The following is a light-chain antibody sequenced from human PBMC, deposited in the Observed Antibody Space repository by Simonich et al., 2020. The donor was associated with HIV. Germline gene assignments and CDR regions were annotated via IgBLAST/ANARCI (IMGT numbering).Light chain of an antibody. CDR1: QSVGTY. J-gene: IGKJ4*01. V-gene: IGKV3-11*01. CDR3: QQRTNWLT. Sequence: EIVMTQSPDTLSVSPGERATLSCRASQSVGTYLAWYQQKPGQAPRLLIYDTSNRATGIPARFSGSGSGTDFTLTINSLEPGDSAVYYCQQRTNWLTFGGGTKVEIK. CDR2: DTS.